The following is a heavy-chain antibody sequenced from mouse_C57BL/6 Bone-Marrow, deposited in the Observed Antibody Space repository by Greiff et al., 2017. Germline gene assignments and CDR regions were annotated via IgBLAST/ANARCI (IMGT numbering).Heavy chain of an antibody. CDR1: GYTFTDYY. D-gene: IGHD3-2*01. Sequence: EVQLQQSGPELVKPGASVKISCKASGYTFTDYYMNWVKQSHGKSLEWIGDINPNNGGTSYNQKFKGKATLTVDKSSSTAYMELRSLTSEDSAVYYCARRGDSDWFAYWGQGTLVTVSA. CDR3: ARRGDSDWFAY. CDR2: INPNNGGT. V-gene: IGHV1-26*01. J-gene: IGHJ3*01.